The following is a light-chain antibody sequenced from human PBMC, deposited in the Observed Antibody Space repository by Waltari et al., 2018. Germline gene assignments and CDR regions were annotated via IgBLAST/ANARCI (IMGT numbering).Light chain of an antibody. CDR2: EVS. CDR1: DSDVGAYDF. J-gene: IGLJ1*01. V-gene: IGLV2-14*01. CDR3: SSYTTSSAPGV. Sequence: QSALTQPASVSGSPGQSITISCSGTDSDVGAYDFVSWYQQHPGKAPHLILYEVSNRPSGISNRFSASNSGNTAALTISGLQAEDEADYYCSSYTTSSAPGVFGTGTRVTVL.